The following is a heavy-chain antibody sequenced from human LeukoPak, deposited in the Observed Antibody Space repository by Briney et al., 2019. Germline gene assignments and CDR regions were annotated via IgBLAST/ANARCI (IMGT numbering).Heavy chain of an antibody. CDR3: ARGPAANYYYYYGMDV. Sequence: ASVTVSCKASGYTFTGYYMHWVRQAPGQGLEWMGWINPNSGGTNYAQKFQGWVTMTRDTSISTAYMELSRLRSDDTAVYYCARGPAANYYYYYGMDVWGQGTTVTVSS. D-gene: IGHD2-15*01. CDR2: INPNSGGT. CDR1: GYTFTGYY. V-gene: IGHV1-2*04. J-gene: IGHJ6*02.